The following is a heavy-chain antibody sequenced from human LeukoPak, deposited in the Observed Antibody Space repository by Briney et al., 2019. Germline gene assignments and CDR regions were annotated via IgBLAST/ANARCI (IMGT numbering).Heavy chain of an antibody. CDR3: ARGWRSTSWYIAAFDL. Sequence: SETLSLTCSVSGGSINSGGFYWSWLRQLPGKGLEWIGCISDNGNTYYSPSLRSRVIVSSDISDDQFSLTLKSVTAADTAIYYCARGWRSTSWYIAAFDLWGPGTAVAV. CDR2: ISDNGNT. J-gene: IGHJ3*01. D-gene: IGHD6-13*01. V-gene: IGHV4-31*03. CDR1: GGSINSGGFY.